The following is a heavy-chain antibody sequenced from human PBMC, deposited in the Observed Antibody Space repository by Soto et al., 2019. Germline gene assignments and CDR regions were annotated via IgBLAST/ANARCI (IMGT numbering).Heavy chain of an antibody. J-gene: IGHJ5*02. V-gene: IGHV3-66*01. CDR2: IYSGGST. D-gene: IGHD2-2*01. Sequence: PGGSLRLSCAASGFTVSSNYMSWVRQAPGKGLEWVSVIYSGGSTYYADSVKGRFTISRDNSKNTLYLQMNSLRAEDTAVYYCAREYRPVNCISTSCYAIRANWFDPWGQGTLVTVSS. CDR3: AREYRPVNCISTSCYAIRANWFDP. CDR1: GFTVSSNY.